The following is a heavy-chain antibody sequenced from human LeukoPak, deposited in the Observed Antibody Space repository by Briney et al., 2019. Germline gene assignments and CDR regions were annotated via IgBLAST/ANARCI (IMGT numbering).Heavy chain of an antibody. CDR3: VRDKDYQPDY. J-gene: IGHJ4*02. Sequence: GRSLRLSCAASGFTFSSYAMHWVRQAPGKGLEWVAVISYDGSNKYYADSVKGRFTISRDNSKNTLYLQMNSLGAEDTAVYYCVRDKDYQPDYWGQGTLVTVSS. CDR2: ISYDGSNK. D-gene: IGHD4/OR15-4a*01. CDR1: GFTFSSYA. V-gene: IGHV3-30*04.